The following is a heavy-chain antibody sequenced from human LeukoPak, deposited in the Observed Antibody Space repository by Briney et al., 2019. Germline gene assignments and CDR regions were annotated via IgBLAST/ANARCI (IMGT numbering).Heavy chain of an antibody. J-gene: IGHJ4*02. Sequence: PGGSLRLSCAASGFTFSSYGMHWVRQAPGKGLEWVAVIWYDGSNKYYADSVKGRFTISRDNSKNTLYLQMNSLRAEDTAVYYCXXXXXXXXXXSFRFDYWGQGTLVTVSS. CDR2: IWYDGSNK. CDR1: GFTFSSYG. CDR3: XXXXXXXXXXSFRFDY. V-gene: IGHV3-33*01.